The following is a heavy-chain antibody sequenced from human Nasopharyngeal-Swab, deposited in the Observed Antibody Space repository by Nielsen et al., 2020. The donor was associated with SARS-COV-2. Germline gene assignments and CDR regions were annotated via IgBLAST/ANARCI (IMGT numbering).Heavy chain of an antibody. D-gene: IGHD2-2*01. CDR1: GGSFSAYY. V-gene: IGHV4-34*01. CDR2: INHSGST. Sequence: SETLSLTCAVYGGSFSAYYWGWIRQPPGKGLEWIAEINHSGSTNYNPSLKSRVTLSVDTSMNQFSLELRSVTAADTAVYYCVRGLSGIVPAPILGLGPYYYYDYMDVWGKGTTVTVSS. CDR3: VRGLSGIVPAPILGLGPYYYYDYMDV. J-gene: IGHJ6*03.